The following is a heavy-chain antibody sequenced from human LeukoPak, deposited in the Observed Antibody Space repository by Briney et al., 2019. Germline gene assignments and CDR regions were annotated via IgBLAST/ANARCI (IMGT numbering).Heavy chain of an antibody. J-gene: IGHJ3*02. CDR1: GFTFSSYA. CDR2: ISGSGGST. V-gene: IGHV3-23*01. Sequence: GGSLRLSCAASGFTFSSYAMSWVRQAPGKGLEWVSAISGSGGSTYYADSVKGRFTISRDNSKNTLCLQMNSLRAEDTAVYYCAKGRADSYGDHDAFDIWGQGTMVTVSS. CDR3: AKGRADSYGDHDAFDI. D-gene: IGHD5-18*01.